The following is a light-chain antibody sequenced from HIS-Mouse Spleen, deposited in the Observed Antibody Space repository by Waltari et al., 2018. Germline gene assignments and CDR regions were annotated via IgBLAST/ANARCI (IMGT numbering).Light chain of an antibody. J-gene: IGLJ2*01. Sequence: SYELTQPPSVSVSPGQTARNTCSGDALPKKYAYWYQQKSGQAPVLVINEDSKGPSGIPEGFSGSSSGTMATLTISGAQVEDEADYYCYATDSSGNHRVFGGGTKLTVL. V-gene: IGLV3-10*01. CDR1: ALPKKY. CDR3: YATDSSGNHRV. CDR2: EDS.